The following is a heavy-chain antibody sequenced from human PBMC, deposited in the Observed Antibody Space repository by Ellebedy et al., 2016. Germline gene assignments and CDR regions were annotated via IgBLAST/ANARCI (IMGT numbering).Heavy chain of an antibody. CDR1: GFTFSSYS. V-gene: IGHV3-21*01. CDR3: ARGGYYHSSAY. J-gene: IGHJ4*02. CDR2: ISSSSSYI. D-gene: IGHD3-22*01. Sequence: GESLKISXAASGFTFSSYSMNWVRQAPGKGLEWVSSISSSSSYIYYADSVKGRFTISRDNAKNSLYLQMNSLRAEDTAVYYCARGGYYHSSAYWGQGTLVTVSS.